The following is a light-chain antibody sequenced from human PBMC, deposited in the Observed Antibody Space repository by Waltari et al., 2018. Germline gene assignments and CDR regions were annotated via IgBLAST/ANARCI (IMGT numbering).Light chain of an antibody. CDR3: SSYASTNSHV. Sequence: QSALTQPASVSGSPGQSISISCTGPSSDFGGYTYVSWYQQHPGKAPKLVIFEVYNRPSGVSDRFSGSKSGNTASLTISGLQADDESDYYCSSYASTNSHVFGTGTRVTVL. CDR1: SSDFGGYTY. CDR2: EVY. J-gene: IGLJ1*01. V-gene: IGLV2-14*01.